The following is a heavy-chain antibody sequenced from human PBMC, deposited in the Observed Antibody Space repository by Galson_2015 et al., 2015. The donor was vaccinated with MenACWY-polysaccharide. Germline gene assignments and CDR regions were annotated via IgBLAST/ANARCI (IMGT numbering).Heavy chain of an antibody. CDR2: INGGSSTI. V-gene: IGHV3-48*02. D-gene: IGHD6-13*01. J-gene: IGHJ4*02. Sequence: SLRLSCAASGFTFSTYSMTWVRPAPGQGLEWVSSINGGSSTIYYADSVKGRFTISRDNAKSSLYLQMNSLRDDDTAVYYCARDSGIAGADDYWGQGTLVTVSS. CDR3: ARDSGIAGADDY. CDR1: GFTFSTYS.